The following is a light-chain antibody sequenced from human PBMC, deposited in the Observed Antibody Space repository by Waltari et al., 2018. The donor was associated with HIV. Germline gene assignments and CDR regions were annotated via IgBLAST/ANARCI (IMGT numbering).Light chain of an antibody. V-gene: IGLV2-14*01. CDR3: SSYSRGALL. J-gene: IGLJ2*01. CDR2: EVS. Sequence: QSVLTQPASVSGSLGQSLTLSCTGTTNDIGSYNYVSWYQQSPDKAPKLIIYEVSTRPSGISSRFSGSKSGNTASLTISGLQADDEAYYHCSSYSRGALLFGGGTKVTVL. CDR1: TNDIGSYNY.